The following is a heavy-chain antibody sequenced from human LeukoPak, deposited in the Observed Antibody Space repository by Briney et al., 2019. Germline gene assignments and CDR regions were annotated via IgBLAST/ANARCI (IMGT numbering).Heavy chain of an antibody. V-gene: IGHV4-30-4*08. CDR1: GGSFSGYY. CDR2: IYYSGST. J-gene: IGHJ3*02. CDR3: ARVPTVIGYDAFDI. D-gene: IGHD4-17*01. Sequence: SETLSLTCAVYGGSFSGYYWSWIRQPPGKGLEWIGYIYYSGSTYYNPSLKSRVTISVDTSKNQFSLKLSSVTAADTAVYYCARVPTVIGYDAFDIWGQGTMVTVSS.